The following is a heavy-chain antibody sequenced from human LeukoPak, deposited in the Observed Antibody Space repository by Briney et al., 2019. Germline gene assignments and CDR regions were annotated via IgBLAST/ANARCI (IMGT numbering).Heavy chain of an antibody. J-gene: IGHJ6*03. CDR3: TKCAWYSCTNDMDV. D-gene: IGHD6-13*01. V-gene: IGHV3-23*01. Sequence: PGGSLRLSCAASGFTFSSYAMTWVRQAPGKGLEWVSAVSGSGGTTYHADSVKGRFTISRDNSKNTLFLRMNSLRVEDTAVYYCTKCAWYSCTNDMDVWGRGTTVTVSS. CDR1: GFTFSSYA. CDR2: VSGSGGTT.